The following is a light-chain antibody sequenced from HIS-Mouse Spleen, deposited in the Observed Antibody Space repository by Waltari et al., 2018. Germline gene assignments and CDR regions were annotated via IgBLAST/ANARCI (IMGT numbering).Light chain of an antibody. CDR3: CSYAGSSTYVV. CDR2: EGS. V-gene: IGLV2-23*01. Sequence: QSALTQPASVSGSPGQSITISCTGTSSDVGSYNLVSWDQQHPGKAPKLMIYEGSKRPSGVSNRFSGSKSGNRASLTISGLQAEDEADYYCCSYAGSSTYVVFGGGTK. CDR1: SSDVGSYNL. J-gene: IGLJ2*01.